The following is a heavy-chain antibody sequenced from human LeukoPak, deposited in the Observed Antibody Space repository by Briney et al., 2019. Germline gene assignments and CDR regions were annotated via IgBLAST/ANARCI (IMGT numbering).Heavy chain of an antibody. Sequence: ASVNVSCKASGYTFTSYYMHWVRQAPGQGLEWMGIINPSGGSTSYAQKFQGRVTMTRDTSTSTVYMELSSLRSEDTAVYYCAQIFGVVTYGMDVWGQGTTVTVSS. CDR1: GYTFTSYY. V-gene: IGHV1-46*01. D-gene: IGHD3-3*01. J-gene: IGHJ6*02. CDR2: INPSGGST. CDR3: AQIFGVVTYGMDV.